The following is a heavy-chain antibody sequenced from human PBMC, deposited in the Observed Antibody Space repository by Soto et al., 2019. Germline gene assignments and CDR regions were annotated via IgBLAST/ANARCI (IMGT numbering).Heavy chain of an antibody. V-gene: IGHV3-23*01. J-gene: IGHJ4*02. D-gene: IGHD3-16*02. CDR1: GFTFASYV. CDR2: ISATGGST. Sequence: GGSLRLSCAGSGFTFASYVMTWVRQAPGKGLEWVSSISATGGSTYYAGSVKGRFTISRDNSKNTLYLQMNSVRAEDTAIYYCANAEHPRRSIGFDYWGQGTLVTVSS. CDR3: ANAEHPRRSIGFDY.